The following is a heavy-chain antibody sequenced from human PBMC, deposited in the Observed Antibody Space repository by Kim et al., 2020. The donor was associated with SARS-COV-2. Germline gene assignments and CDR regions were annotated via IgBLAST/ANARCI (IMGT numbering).Heavy chain of an antibody. CDR2: INHSGST. Sequence: SETLSLTCAVYGGSFSGYYWSWIRQPPGKGLEWIGEINHSGSTNYNPSLKSRVTISVDTSKNQFSLKLSSVTAADTAVYYCAGGQKGSSGRRIRWNWFDPWGQGTLVTVSS. D-gene: IGHD6-13*01. CDR3: AGGQKGSSGRRIRWNWFDP. V-gene: IGHV4-34*01. J-gene: IGHJ5*02. CDR1: GGSFSGYY.